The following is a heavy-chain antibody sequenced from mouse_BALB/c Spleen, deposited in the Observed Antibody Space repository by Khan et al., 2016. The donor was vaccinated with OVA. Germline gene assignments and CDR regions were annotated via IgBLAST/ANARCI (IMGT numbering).Heavy chain of an antibody. Sequence: EVELVESGGGLVKPGGSLKLSCAASGFTFSNYAMSWVRQTPEKRLEWVATISSGGSYTYYPDSVTGRCTISRDNAKNTLYLPMSSLRSEDTAMYYCTRTPGYYGSNYFDYWGQGTTLTVSS. CDR3: TRTPGYYGSNYFDY. D-gene: IGHD1-1*01. CDR2: ISSGGSYT. V-gene: IGHV5-9-3*01. CDR1: GFTFSNYA. J-gene: IGHJ2*01.